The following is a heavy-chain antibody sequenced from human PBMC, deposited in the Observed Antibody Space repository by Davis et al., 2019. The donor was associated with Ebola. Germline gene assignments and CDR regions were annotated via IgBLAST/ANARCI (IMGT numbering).Heavy chain of an antibody. Sequence: SETLSLTCAVHGGSFSNYYWSWIRQPPGKGLEWIGEINHSGSTNYNPSLKSRVTISVDTSKNQFSLKLSSVTAADTAVYYCARRRSYFDYWGQGTLVTVSS. J-gene: IGHJ4*02. V-gene: IGHV4-34*01. CDR3: ARRRSYFDY. CDR1: GGSFSNYY. CDR2: INHSGST.